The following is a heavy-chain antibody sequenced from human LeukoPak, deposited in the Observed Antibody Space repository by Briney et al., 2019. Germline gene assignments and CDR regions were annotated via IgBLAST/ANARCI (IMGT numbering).Heavy chain of an antibody. CDR3: ARGLEPPYSSSWYNYYYGMDV. D-gene: IGHD6-13*01. Sequence: SETLSLTCSVSGGSVNIDSYYWSWIRQPPKKGLEWIGYIYFTGRTKYNPSLKSRVTISVDTSKNQFSLKLSSVTAADTAVYYCARGLEPPYSSSWYNYYYGMDVWGQGTTVTVSS. CDR1: GGSVNIDSYY. J-gene: IGHJ6*02. V-gene: IGHV4-61*01. CDR2: IYFTGRT.